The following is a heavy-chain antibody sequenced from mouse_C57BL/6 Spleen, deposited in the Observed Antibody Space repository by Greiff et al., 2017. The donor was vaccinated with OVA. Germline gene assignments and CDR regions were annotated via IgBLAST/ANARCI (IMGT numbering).Heavy chain of an antibody. CDR2: FYPGSGSI. CDR3: ARHEVGSYYSNTRYFDV. D-gene: IGHD2-5*01. CDR1: GYTFTEYT. V-gene: IGHV1-62-2*01. J-gene: IGHJ1*03. Sequence: QVHVKQSGAELVKPGASVKLSCKASGYTFTEYTIHWVKQRSGQGLEWIGWFYPGSGSIKYNEKFKDKATLTADKSSSTVYMELSRLTSEDSAVYFCARHEVGSYYSNTRYFDVWGTGTTVTVSS.